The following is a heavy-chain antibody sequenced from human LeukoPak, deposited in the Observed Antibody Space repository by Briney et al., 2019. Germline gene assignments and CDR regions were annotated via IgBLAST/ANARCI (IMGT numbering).Heavy chain of an antibody. J-gene: IGHJ6*02. CDR2: ISTSGSTM. CDR3: ARSSSGWSGYYYYGMDV. V-gene: IGHV3-48*03. D-gene: IGHD6-19*01. CDR1: GFTFSDYE. Sequence: GGSLRLSCAASGFTFSDYEMNWVRHAPGKGLEGVSFISTSGSTMYYADSVKGRFTVSRDNAKNSLYLQMNSLRAEDTAVYYCARSSSGWSGYYYYGMDVWGQGTTVTVSS.